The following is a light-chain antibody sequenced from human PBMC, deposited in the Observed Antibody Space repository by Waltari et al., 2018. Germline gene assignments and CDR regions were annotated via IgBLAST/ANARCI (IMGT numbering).Light chain of an antibody. J-gene: IGKJ2*01. Sequence: EIVLTQSPGTLSLSPGERAPPSARASQIVSSSYLAWYQQKPGQAPRLLIYGASSRATGIPDRFSGSGSGTDFTLTISRLEPEDFAVYYCQQYGSSPKYTFGQGTKLEIK. CDR2: GAS. V-gene: IGKV3-20*01. CDR3: QQYGSSPKYT. CDR1: QIVSSSY.